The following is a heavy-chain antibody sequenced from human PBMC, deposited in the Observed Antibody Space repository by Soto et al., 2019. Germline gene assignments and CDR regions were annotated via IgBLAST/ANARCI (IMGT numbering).Heavy chain of an antibody. J-gene: IGHJ4*02. CDR1: GGSISSGGYS. D-gene: IGHD1-1*01. V-gene: IGHV4-30-2*01. CDR3: ARSVGNWNRPDYFDY. CDR2: MYHSGST. Sequence: PSETLSLTCAVSGGSISSGGYSWSWIRQPPGKGLEWIGYMYHSGSTYYNPSLKSRVTISVDTPKNQFSLKLTSVTAADTAVYYCARSVGNWNRPDYFDYWGQGTLVTVSS.